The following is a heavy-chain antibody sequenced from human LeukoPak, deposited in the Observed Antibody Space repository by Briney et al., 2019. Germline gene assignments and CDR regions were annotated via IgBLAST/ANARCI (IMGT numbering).Heavy chain of an antibody. CDR2: ISSSSSYI. J-gene: IGHJ4*02. D-gene: IGHD6-6*01. Sequence: GGSLRLSCAASGFTFSSYSMNWVRQAPGKGLEWVSSISSSSSYIFYADSAKGRFTISRDNAKNSLYLQMNSLRAEDTAVYYCARGCSSSSWYFDYGGQGTLVTVSS. CDR3: ARGCSSSSWYFDY. CDR1: GFTFSSYS. V-gene: IGHV3-21*01.